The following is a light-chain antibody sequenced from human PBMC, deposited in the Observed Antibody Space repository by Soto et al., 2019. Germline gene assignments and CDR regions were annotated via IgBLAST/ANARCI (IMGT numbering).Light chain of an antibody. V-gene: IGKV3-15*01. CDR3: HQYKKGPWT. CDR1: QSIIRN. J-gene: IGKJ1*01. CDR2: RXS. Sequence: EIVRTQSPAPLSLSPGERATLSXRASQSIIRNLAWYQQRPGXAPRXXXVRXSSSANGFPASLSGSGSATEFTRPISSLQSDDCDCYYWHQYKKGPWTFGQGTKVDIK.